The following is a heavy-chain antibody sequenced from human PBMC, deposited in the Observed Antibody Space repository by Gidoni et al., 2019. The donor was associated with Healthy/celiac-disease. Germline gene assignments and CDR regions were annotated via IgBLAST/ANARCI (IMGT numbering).Heavy chain of an antibody. V-gene: IGHV3-48*02. CDR3: ASATVTPKVGAFDI. CDR1: GFTFSSYS. J-gene: IGHJ3*02. D-gene: IGHD4-17*01. CDR2: ISSSSSTI. Sequence: EVQLVESGGGLVQPGGSLRLSCAASGFTFSSYSMNWVRQAPGKGLEWVSYISSSSSTIYYADSVKGRFTISRDNAKNSLYLQMNSLRDEDTAVYYCASATVTPKVGAFDIWGQGTMVTVSS.